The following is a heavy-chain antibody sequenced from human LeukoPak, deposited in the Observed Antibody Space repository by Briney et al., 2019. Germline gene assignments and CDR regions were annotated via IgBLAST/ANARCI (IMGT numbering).Heavy chain of an antibody. CDR1: GFTFSGYS. V-gene: IGHV3-23*01. CDR2: INRGGVNT. J-gene: IGHJ4*02. Sequence: SGGSLRLFCAVSGFTFSGYSMIWVRQAQGKGLGWVSEINRGGVNTYYSDPVRGRFTVSRDNSKNTLFLQMTSLRAEDTAIYYCVRGVDGALDYWGQGTLVTVSS. CDR3: VRGVDGALDY. D-gene: IGHD3-10*01.